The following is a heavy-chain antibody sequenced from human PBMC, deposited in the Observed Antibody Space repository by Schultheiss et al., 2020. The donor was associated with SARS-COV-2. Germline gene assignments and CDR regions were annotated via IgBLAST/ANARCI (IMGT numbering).Heavy chain of an antibody. J-gene: IGHJ3*02. CDR1: GFTLSDRY. CDR3: TSLSAAVHYYAFDI. CDR2: ISRTSTYT. V-gene: IGHV3-11*06. Sequence: GESLKISCAASGFTLSDRYIDWVRQAPGKGLEWVSYISRTSTYTNYAATNYADSVKGRFTISRDNAKNSLYLQMNSLRAEDTAVYYCTSLSAAVHYYAFDIWGQGTMVTVSS. D-gene: IGHD6-13*01.